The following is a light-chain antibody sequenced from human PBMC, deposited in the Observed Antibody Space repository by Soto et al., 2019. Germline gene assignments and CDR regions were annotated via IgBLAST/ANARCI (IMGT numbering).Light chain of an antibody. V-gene: IGLV2-14*01. CDR2: EVT. CDR1: SSDVGGYNY. CDR3: SSYTSSTLFV. J-gene: IGLJ1*01. Sequence: QSVLTQPPSASGSPGQSVAISCTGTSSDVGGYNYVSWYQQHPGKAPKLMIYEVTNRPSGVSDRFSGSKTDNTASLTISRLQAEDEADYYCSSYTSSTLFVFGTGTKLTVL.